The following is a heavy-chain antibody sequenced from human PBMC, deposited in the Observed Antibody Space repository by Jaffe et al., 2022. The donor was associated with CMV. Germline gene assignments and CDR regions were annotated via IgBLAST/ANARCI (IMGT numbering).Heavy chain of an antibody. CDR3: ARLNWNAYRKFDS. CDR1: GGSISTYY. J-gene: IGHJ4*02. Sequence: QVQLQESGPGLVNPSETLSLTCTISGGSISTYYWSWIRHFPGKGLEWIGYIQYNGNTLQNPSLKGRVTTSLDMSRSQFSLKLRSVTAADTALYYCARLNWNAYRKFDSWGQGILVTVSS. D-gene: IGHD1-1*01. V-gene: IGHV4-59*08. CDR2: IQYNGNT.